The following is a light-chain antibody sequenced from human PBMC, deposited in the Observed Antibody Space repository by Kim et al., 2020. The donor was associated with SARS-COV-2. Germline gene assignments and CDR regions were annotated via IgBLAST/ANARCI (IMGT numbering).Light chain of an antibody. CDR3: SAWDSSLSAWV. V-gene: IGLV10-54*01. CDR1: NKNVGNQG. J-gene: IGLJ3*02. Sequence: RHTATLTCTGNNKNVGNQGAAWLQQHQGHPPKLLSYRDNNRPSGISERLSASRSGNTASLTITGLQPEDEADYYCSAWDSSLSAWVFGGGTKLTVL. CDR2: RDN.